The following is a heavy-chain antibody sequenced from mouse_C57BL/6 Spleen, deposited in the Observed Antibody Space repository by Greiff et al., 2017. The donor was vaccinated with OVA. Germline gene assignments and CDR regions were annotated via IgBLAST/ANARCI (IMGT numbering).Heavy chain of an antibody. CDR2: IYPGSGST. CDR3: ARIYGSTPRYFDD. CDR1: GYTFTSHW. D-gene: IGHD1-1*01. Sequence: VQLQQPGAELVKPGASVKMSCKASGYTFTSHWITWVKQRPGQGLEWIGDIYPGSGSTNYNEKFKSKATLTVDTSSSTAYMQLSSLTSEDSAVYYCARIYGSTPRYFDDWGTGTTVTVSS. J-gene: IGHJ1*03. V-gene: IGHV1-55*01.